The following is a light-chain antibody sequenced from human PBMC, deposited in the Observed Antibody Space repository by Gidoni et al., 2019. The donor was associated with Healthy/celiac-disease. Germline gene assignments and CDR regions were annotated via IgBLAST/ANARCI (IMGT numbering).Light chain of an antibody. Sequence: QSILTPPPSVSGAPGQRVTISCTGSSSDIGAGYDVHWYQQLPGTAPKLLIYDNSNRPSGVPDRFSGSKSGISASLAITGLRAEDEADYYCQSFDSRLSGSVFGGGTKLTVL. CDR2: DNS. J-gene: IGLJ3*02. V-gene: IGLV1-40*01. CDR3: QSFDSRLSGSV. CDR1: SSDIGAGYD.